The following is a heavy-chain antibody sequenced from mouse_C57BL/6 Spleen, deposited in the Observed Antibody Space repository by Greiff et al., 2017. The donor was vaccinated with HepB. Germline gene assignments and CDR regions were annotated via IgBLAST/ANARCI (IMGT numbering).Heavy chain of an antibody. D-gene: IGHD2-2*01. J-gene: IGHJ3*01. CDR2: IYPGSGNT. CDR1: GYSFTSYY. CDR3: ARNYGYDEFAY. Sequence: SGPELVKPGASVKISCKASGYSFTSYYIHWVKQRPGQGLEWIGWIYPGSGNTKYNEKFKGKATLTADTSSSTAYMQLSSLTSEDSAVYYCARNYGYDEFAYWGQGTLVTVSA. V-gene: IGHV1-66*01.